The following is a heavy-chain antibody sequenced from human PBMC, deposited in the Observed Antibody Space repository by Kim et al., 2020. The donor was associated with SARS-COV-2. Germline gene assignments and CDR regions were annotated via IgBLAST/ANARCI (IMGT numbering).Heavy chain of an antibody. CDR3: AGGTGEHYYYGMDV. V-gene: IGHV1-18*04. CDR1: GYTFTSYG. J-gene: IGHJ6*02. CDR2: ISAYNGNT. D-gene: IGHD7-27*01. Sequence: ASVKVSCKAPGYTFTSYGISWVRQAPGQGLEWMGWISAYNGNTNYAQKLQGRVTMTTDTSTSTAYMEVRSLRSDDTAVYYCAGGTGEHYYYGMDVWGQGTTVTVSS.